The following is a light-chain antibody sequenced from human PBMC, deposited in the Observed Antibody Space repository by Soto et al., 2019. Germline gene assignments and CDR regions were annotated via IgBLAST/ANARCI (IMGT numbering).Light chain of an antibody. CDR3: QQYYTTPRT. CDR1: QSLLYSSDNRNN. Sequence: DIVMTQSPDSLAVSLGERATINCKSSQSLLYSSDNRNNLTWYQQLSGDPHELLIYWASTRESGVPDRFSGSGSGTDFTLTISSLQAEDVAVYYCQQYYTTPRTFGQGTKVDIK. CDR2: WAS. V-gene: IGKV4-1*01. J-gene: IGKJ1*01.